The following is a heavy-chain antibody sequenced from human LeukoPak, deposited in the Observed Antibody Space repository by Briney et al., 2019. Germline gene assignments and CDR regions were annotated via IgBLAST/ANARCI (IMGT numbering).Heavy chain of an antibody. J-gene: IGHJ5*02. CDR2: INAGNGNT. D-gene: IGHD5-24*01. Sequence: ASVKVSCKASGYTFTGYYMHWVRQAPGQRLEWMGWINAGNGNTKYSQEFQGRVTITRDTSASTDYLEPSSLRSEDTAVYYCARDNSVRDEAWWFNPWGQGTLVTVSS. CDR3: ARDNSVRDEAWWFNP. V-gene: IGHV1/OR15-3*02. CDR1: GYTFTGYY.